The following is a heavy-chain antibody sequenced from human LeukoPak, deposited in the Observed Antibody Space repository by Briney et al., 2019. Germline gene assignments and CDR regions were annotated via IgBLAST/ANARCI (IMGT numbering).Heavy chain of an antibody. CDR2: MNPKSGNT. CDR3: TRGRGFLEGLAV. J-gene: IGHJ6*02. Sequence: ASVKVSCKASGYTFTNYDIHWVRQATGQGLEWMGWMNPKSGNTGYAQRFQGRVTMTRNTSITTAYMDLRSLKSDDTAIYYCTRGRGFLEGLAVWGHGTTVTVFS. CDR1: GYTFTNYD. D-gene: IGHD3-3*01. V-gene: IGHV1-8*01.